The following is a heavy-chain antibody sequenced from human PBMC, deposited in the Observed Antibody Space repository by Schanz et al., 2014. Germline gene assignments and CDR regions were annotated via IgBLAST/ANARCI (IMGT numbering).Heavy chain of an antibody. Sequence: QVQLQESGPGLVKPSETLSLTCSVSGGSIRTYFWAWIRQPPGQGLEWIGFIYYSGSTNYNPSLRCRVPVKVDCPNTRFAPNLTSATAADTGVYYCARQYSGWSRFDPWGQGIRVTVSS. D-gene: IGHD6-19*01. CDR2: IYYSGST. CDR1: GGSIRTYF. V-gene: IGHV4-59*08. J-gene: IGHJ5*02. CDR3: ARQYSGWSRFDP.